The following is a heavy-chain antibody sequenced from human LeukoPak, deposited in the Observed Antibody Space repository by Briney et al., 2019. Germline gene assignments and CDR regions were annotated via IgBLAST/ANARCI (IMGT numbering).Heavy chain of an antibody. V-gene: IGHV3-48*01. CDR3: ARDRHPRSGSYQPPHYYYYYGMDV. CDR2: INSSSSTI. Sequence: ETLSLTCTVSGGSISSYYWSWIRQPPGKGLEWISYINSSSSTIYYADSVKGRFTISRDNSKNTLYLQMNSLRAEDTAVYYCARDRHPRSGSYQPPHYYYYYGMDVWGQGTTVTVSS. J-gene: IGHJ6*02. CDR1: GGSISSYY. D-gene: IGHD1-26*01.